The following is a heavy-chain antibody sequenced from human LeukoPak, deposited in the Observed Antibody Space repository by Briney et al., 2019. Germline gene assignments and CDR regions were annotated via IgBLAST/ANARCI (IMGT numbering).Heavy chain of an antibody. J-gene: IGHJ5*02. D-gene: IGHD3-10*01. CDR3: ARGGLWFGESPFDP. V-gene: IGHV1-46*01. CDR2: INPSGGST. CDR1: GYTFTSYY. Sequence: GASVKVSCKASGYTFTSYYMHWVRQAPGQGLEWMGIINPSGGSTSYAQKFQGRVTVTRDTSTSTVYMGLSSLRSGDTGVYYCARGGLWFGESPFDPWGQGTLVTVSS.